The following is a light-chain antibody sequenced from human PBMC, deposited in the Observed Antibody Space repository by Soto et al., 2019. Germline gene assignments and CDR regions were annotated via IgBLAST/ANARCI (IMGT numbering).Light chain of an antibody. V-gene: IGKV1-39*01. CDR3: QQSFSSQVT. CDR1: QSIGHS. Sequence: DVQMTQSPSSLSASVGDSVTITCRASQSIGHSLNWYQQKSGRAPNLLIYFASNVQSGVPSRFRGSGSRTDFTLTISSLQPEDFATYYCQQSFSSQVTFGQGTRLEIK. CDR2: FAS. J-gene: IGKJ5*01.